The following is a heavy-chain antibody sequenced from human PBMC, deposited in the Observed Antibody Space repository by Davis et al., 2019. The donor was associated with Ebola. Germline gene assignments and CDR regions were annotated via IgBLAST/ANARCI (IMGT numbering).Heavy chain of an antibody. CDR1: GFTFSSYA. V-gene: IGHV3-23*01. Sequence: PGGSLRLSCAASGFTFSSYAMSWVRQAPGKGLECVSAISGTGGNTYYADSVKGRFTISRDNSKNTLYLQMNSLRAEDTAVYYCAKGAPRFSSSPYYFDYWGQGTLVTVSS. D-gene: IGHD6-6*01. CDR2: ISGTGGNT. CDR3: AKGAPRFSSSPYYFDY. J-gene: IGHJ4*02.